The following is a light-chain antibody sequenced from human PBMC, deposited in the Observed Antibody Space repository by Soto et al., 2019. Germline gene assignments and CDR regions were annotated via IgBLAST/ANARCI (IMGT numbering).Light chain of an antibody. V-gene: IGLV1-36*01. Sequence: QPVLTQPPSVSEAPRQRVTISCSGSSSNIGNNAVNWYQQLPGKAPKLLIYYDDLLPSGVSDRFSGSKSGTSASLAISGLQSEDEADYYCAAWDDSLNGHYVFGTGTKVTVL. J-gene: IGLJ1*01. CDR2: YDD. CDR3: AAWDDSLNGHYV. CDR1: SSNIGNNA.